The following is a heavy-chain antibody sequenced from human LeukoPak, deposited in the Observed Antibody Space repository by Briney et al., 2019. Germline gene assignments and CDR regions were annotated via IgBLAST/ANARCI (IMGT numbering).Heavy chain of an antibody. Sequence: GGSLRLSCAASGFAFSSYAMIWVRQAPGKGLEWVSSINGGGSNTYYADSVKGRFTISRDQSKNTLYVQMNSLRAEDTAIYYCAKSAGDYYYYYMDVWGKGTTVTVSS. CDR1: GFAFSSYA. CDR2: INGGGSNT. V-gene: IGHV3-23*01. CDR3: AKSAGDYYYYYMDV. J-gene: IGHJ6*03. D-gene: IGHD3-10*01.